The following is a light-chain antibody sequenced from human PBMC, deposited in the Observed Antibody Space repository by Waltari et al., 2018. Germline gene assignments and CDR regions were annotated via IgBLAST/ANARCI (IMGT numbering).Light chain of an antibody. Sequence: QSALTQPASVSASPGQSITISCPGTSRHDVRYYYFSWYQQPPGKAPKLMIYDVSQRPSVVSYRFSGSKSGNTASLTISGLQAEDAADYYCNSYTSSSTWVFGGGTKLTVL. V-gene: IGLV2-14*01. J-gene: IGLJ3*02. CDR2: DVS. CDR1: SRHDVRYYY. CDR3: NSYTSSSTWV.